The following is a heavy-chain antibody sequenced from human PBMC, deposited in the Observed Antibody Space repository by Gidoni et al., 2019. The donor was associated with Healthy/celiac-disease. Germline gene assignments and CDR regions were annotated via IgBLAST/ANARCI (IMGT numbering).Heavy chain of an antibody. CDR2: IRSKAYGGTT. Sequence: EVLLVESGGGLVQPGRSLRLSGTASGFTFGYYAMSWVRQAPGKGLEGVGFIRSKAYGGTTEYAASVKSRFTISRDDSKSITYLQMSSVKTEDTAVYYCTRATNIVVVPAAIGYYYYMDVWGKGTTVTVSS. CDR1: GFTFGYYA. CDR3: TRATNIVVVPAAIGYYYYMDV. D-gene: IGHD2-2*01. J-gene: IGHJ6*03. V-gene: IGHV3-49*04.